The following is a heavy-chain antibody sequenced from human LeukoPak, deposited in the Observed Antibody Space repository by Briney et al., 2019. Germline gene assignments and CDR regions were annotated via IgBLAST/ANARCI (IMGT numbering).Heavy chain of an antibody. J-gene: IGHJ4*02. CDR2: IYSGGST. V-gene: IGHV3-66*04. D-gene: IGHD6-19*01. CDR3: AKPPSREWLVFGY. CDR1: GFTVSSNY. Sequence: GGSLRLSCAASGFTVSSNYMSWVRQAPGKGLEWVSVIYSGGSTYYADSVKGRFTISRDNSKNTLYLQMNSLRAEDTAVYYCAKPPSREWLVFGYWGQGTLVTVSS.